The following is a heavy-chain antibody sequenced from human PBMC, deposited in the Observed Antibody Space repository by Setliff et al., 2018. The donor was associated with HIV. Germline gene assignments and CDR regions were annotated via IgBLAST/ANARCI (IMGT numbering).Heavy chain of an antibody. CDR3: ARDNQIGGDYYDSSPPRGEYAFDI. J-gene: IGHJ3*02. V-gene: IGHV4-31*03. CDR1: GGSISSGGYY. D-gene: IGHD3-22*01. CDR2: IYYSGST. Sequence: SETLSLTCTVSGGSISSGGYYWSWIRQHPGKGLAWMGYIYYSGSTYYNPSLKSRVTITVDPSKNQFSLKLRSGTAADTAVYYCARDNQIGGDYYDSSPPRGEYAFDIWGQGTMVT.